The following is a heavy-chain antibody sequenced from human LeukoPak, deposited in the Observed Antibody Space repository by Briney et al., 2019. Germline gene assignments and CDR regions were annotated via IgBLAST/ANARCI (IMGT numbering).Heavy chain of an antibody. Sequence: ASVTVSCKASGYTFTSYEINWVGQAAGQGVEWMGWMNPNSGNTVYAQKMQGRVTINRNTSTNTAYMELSSLRSEDTALYFCARLVNYPEIAFDIWGQGTMFPVS. CDR3: ARLVNYPEIAFDI. J-gene: IGHJ3*02. V-gene: IGHV1-8*03. CDR1: GYTFTSYE. D-gene: IGHD5-24*01. CDR2: MNPNSGNT.